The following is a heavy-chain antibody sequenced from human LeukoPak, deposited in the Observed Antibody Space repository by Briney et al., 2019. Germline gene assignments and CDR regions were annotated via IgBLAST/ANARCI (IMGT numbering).Heavy chain of an antibody. J-gene: IGHJ6*02. CDR2: IYSTGST. CDR3: ARDRWEVRRGLVGGMDV. Sequence: SETLSLTCTVSGGSINNYFWSWIRQPPGKGLEWIGYIYSTGSTNSNPSLKSRVTISVDTSQNQFSLKLTSVTAADTAVYYCARDRWEVRRGLVGGMDVWGQGTTVTVSS. CDR1: GGSINNYF. D-gene: IGHD3/OR15-3a*01. V-gene: IGHV4-59*01.